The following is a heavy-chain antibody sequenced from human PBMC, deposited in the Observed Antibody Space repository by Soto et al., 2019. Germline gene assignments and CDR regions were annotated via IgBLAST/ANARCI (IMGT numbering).Heavy chain of an antibody. CDR2: INAGNGNT. CDR3: ARVHGTYYDILTGLWGGHFDF. Sequence: ASVKVSCKASGYTFTSYAMHWVRQAPGQRLEWMGWINAGNGNTKYSQKFQGRVTITADKSTSTAYMELSSLRSEDTAVFYCARVHGTYYDILTGLWGGHFDFWGQGTQVTVSS. D-gene: IGHD3-9*01. CDR1: GYTFTSYA. V-gene: IGHV1-3*01. J-gene: IGHJ4*02.